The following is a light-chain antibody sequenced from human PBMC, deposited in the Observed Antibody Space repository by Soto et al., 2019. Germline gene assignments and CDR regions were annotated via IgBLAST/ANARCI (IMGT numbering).Light chain of an antibody. CDR1: QSISSSY. Sequence: EIVLTQSLGTLSLSPGERATLSCRASQSISSSYLAWYQKKPGQAPRLLIYVASSRATGIPDRFSVSGSGTHFTLTISTLETEDFLVYYCQQYGSSPLITFGQGTQLEIK. J-gene: IGKJ5*01. CDR3: QQYGSSPLIT. CDR2: VAS. V-gene: IGKV3-20*01.